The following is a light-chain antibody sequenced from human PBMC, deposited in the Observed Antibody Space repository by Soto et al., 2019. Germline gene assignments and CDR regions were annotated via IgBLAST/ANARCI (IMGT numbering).Light chain of an antibody. J-gene: IGLJ1*01. Sequence: QSAVTQPASVSGSPGQSITISCTGTNSDVGDYNYVSWYQQHPGKAPKLIIYEVSNRPSGISDRFSASKSGNTASLTISGLQAEDEADYYCSSYTNSNTRVFGTGTKVTVL. CDR2: EVS. CDR1: NSDVGDYNY. CDR3: SSYTNSNTRV. V-gene: IGLV2-14*01.